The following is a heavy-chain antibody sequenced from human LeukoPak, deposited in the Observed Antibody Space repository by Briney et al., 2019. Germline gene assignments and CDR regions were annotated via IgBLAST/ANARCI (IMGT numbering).Heavy chain of an antibody. Sequence: QPGGSLRLSCAASGFTLSSYWMHWVCQAPGKGLVWVSRINSDGCTTNYADSVQGRFSISRDNAKNTLYLQMNSLRAEDTAVYYCARGSSGYSTTWGQGTLVTVSS. CDR1: GFTLSSYW. CDR3: ARGSSGYSTT. CDR2: INSDGCTT. D-gene: IGHD6-13*01. J-gene: IGHJ5*02. V-gene: IGHV3-74*01.